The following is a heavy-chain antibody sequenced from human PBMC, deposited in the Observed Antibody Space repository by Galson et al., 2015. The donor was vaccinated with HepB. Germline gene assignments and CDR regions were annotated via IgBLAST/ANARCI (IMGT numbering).Heavy chain of an antibody. CDR1: GFTFSSYA. Sequence: SLRLSCAASGFTFSSYAMHWVRQAPGKGLEWVAVISYDGSNKYYADSVKGRFTISRDNSKNTLYLQMNSLRAEDTAVYYCARAVWFGELLPRTYYYYYGMDVWGQGTTVTVSS. D-gene: IGHD3-10*01. CDR3: ARAVWFGELLPRTYYYYYGMDV. J-gene: IGHJ6*02. V-gene: IGHV3-30*04. CDR2: ISYDGSNK.